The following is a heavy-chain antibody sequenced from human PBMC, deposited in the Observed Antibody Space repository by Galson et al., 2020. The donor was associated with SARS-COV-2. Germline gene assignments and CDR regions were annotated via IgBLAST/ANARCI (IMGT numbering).Heavy chain of an antibody. CDR1: GFTFSSYG. D-gene: IGHD1-1*01. V-gene: IGHV3-33*06. J-gene: IGHJ6*02. CDR2: IWHDGSNK. Sequence: GGSLRLSCAASGFTFSSYGMHWVRQAPGKGLEWVAVIWHDGSNKYYADSVKGRFTISRDNSKNTLYLQMNSLRAEDTAVYYCAKEAVPHYYYYGMDVWGQGTTVTVSS. CDR3: AKEAVPHYYYYGMDV.